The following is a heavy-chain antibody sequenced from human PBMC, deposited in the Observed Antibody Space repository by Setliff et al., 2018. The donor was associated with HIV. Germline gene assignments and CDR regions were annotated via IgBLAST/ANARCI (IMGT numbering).Heavy chain of an antibody. D-gene: IGHD4-17*01. CDR3: ARGTTATDYYYYMDV. V-gene: IGHV1-69-2*01. CDR2: VEPQHGET. CDR1: GYTFTSYY. Sequence: EASVKVSCKASGYTFTSYYMHWVRQAPGQGLEWMGRVEPQHGETIFAGKFQGRVTITADTSTDTAYMELSSLRSEDTAVYFCARGTTATDYYYYMDVWGKGTSVTVSS. J-gene: IGHJ6*03.